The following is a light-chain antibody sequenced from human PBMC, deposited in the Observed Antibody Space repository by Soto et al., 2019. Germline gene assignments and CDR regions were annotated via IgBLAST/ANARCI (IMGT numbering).Light chain of an antibody. J-gene: IGLJ2*01. Sequence: QSALTQPASVSGSPGQSITFSCTGAIYDVGAYHYVSWYQQFPGKAPKLILYEVSNRPSGISNRFSGFRSGSTASLTVSGLQPEDDAHYYCISYTTTGALVFGGGTKLTVL. CDR1: IYDVGAYHY. CDR2: EVS. V-gene: IGLV2-14*01. CDR3: ISYTTTGALV.